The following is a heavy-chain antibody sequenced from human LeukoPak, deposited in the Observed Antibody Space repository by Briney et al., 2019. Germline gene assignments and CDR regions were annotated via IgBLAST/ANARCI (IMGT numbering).Heavy chain of an antibody. CDR3: ARDPARVGATDFDY. CDR2: ISSSSSYI. D-gene: IGHD1-26*01. V-gene: IGHV3-21*01. Sequence: PGGSLRLSCAASGFTFSSYSMNWVRQAPGKGLEWVSSISSSSSYIYYADSVKGRFTISRDNAKNSLYLQMNSLRAEDTAVYYCARDPARVGATDFDYWGQGTLVTVSP. J-gene: IGHJ4*02. CDR1: GFTFSSYS.